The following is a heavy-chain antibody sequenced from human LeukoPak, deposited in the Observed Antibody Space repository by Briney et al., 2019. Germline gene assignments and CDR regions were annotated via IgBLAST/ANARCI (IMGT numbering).Heavy chain of an antibody. Sequence: PGGSLRLSCAASGFTFSSFWMRWVRQAPGKGLAWVANIKQDGSEKYFVDSVKGRFTISRDNAKNSLYLQMSSLRAEDTAVYYCARGGSRHPSPEDYWGRGTLVTVSS. D-gene: IGHD1-1*01. CDR1: GFTFSSFW. CDR2: IKQDGSEK. V-gene: IGHV3-7*03. J-gene: IGHJ4*02. CDR3: ARGGSRHPSPEDY.